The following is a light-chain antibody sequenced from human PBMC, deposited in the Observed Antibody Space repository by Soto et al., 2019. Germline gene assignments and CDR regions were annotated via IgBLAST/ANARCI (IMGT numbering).Light chain of an antibody. Sequence: QSALTQPASVSGSPGQSITISCSGTNSDVGGSNYVSWYQQHPGEAPTLMIYDVSYRPSGVSNRFSGSKSGNTASLTISGLQAKDEADYFCNSYTSSSPGVVFDGGTKVTVL. CDR3: NSYTSSSPGVV. V-gene: IGLV2-14*03. J-gene: IGLJ2*01. CDR1: NSDVGGSNY. CDR2: DVS.